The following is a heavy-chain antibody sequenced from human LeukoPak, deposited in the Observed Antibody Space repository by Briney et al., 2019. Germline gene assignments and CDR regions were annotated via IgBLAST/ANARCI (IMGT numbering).Heavy chain of an antibody. CDR3: ARRQATAPGYYYGMDV. V-gene: IGHV3-7*01. CDR1: GFTFSSYW. CDR2: IKQGGSEK. Sequence: GGSLRLSCAASGFTFSSYWMSWVRQAPGKGLEWVANIKQGGSEKYYVDSVKGRFTISRDNAKSTLYLQMNSLRAEDTAVYYCARRQATAPGYYYGMDVWGQGTTVTVSS. J-gene: IGHJ6*02.